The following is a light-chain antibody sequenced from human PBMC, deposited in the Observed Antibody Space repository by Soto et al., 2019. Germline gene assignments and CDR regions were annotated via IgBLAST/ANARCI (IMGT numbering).Light chain of an antibody. J-gene: IGLJ1*01. CDR2: RNN. Sequence: QSVLTQPPSASGTPGQRVTISCSGSSSNIGSNYVYWYQQLPGTAPKLLIYRNNQRPSGVPDRFSGSKSGTSASLAISGLRSEDEADYYCAAWDDRLEEYVFGTGTQLTVL. V-gene: IGLV1-47*01. CDR1: SSNIGSNY. CDR3: AAWDDRLEEYV.